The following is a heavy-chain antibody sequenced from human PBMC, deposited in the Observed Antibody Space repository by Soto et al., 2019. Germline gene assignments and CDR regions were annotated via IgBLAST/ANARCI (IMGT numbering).Heavy chain of an antibody. CDR1: GYSFTGYY. CDR3: ARPLYDSGWPFDD. V-gene: IGHV1-46*01. CDR2: IIPSGGTT. Sequence: ASVKVSCKTSGYSFTGYYMHWVRQAPGQGLEWMGVIIPSGGTTTYAQKFQGRVTMTSDTSTSTVYMELNILTSEDTAVYYCARPLYDSGWPFDDWGQGTLVTVSS. J-gene: IGHJ4*02. D-gene: IGHD6-19*01.